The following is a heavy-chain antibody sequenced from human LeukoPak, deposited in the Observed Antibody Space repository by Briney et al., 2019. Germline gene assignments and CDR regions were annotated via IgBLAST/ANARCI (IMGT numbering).Heavy chain of an antibody. J-gene: IGHJ4*02. CDR2: INWNSGGI. Sequence: GRSLRLSCAASGFIFHDYAMHWVRRAPGKGLEWVSGINWNSGGIGYADSVKGRFTISRNDAKNSLYLQMNSLRPEDTALYCCTRGPGYFDHWGQGTLVTVSS. CDR3: TRGPGYFDH. V-gene: IGHV3-9*01. CDR1: GFIFHDYA.